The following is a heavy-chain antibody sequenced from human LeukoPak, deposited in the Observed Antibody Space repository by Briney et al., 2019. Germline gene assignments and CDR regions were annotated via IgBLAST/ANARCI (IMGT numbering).Heavy chain of an antibody. CDR2: INHSGST. J-gene: IGHJ4*02. CDR3: ARGPDCSGGSCYSGGFDY. D-gene: IGHD2-15*01. CDR1: GGSFSDYY. Sequence: SETLSLTCAVYGGSFSDYYWSWIRQPPGKGLEGIGEINHSGSTNYNPSLKSRVTISVDTSKNQFPLKLSSVTAADTAVYYCARGPDCSGGSCYSGGFDYWGQGTLVTVSS. V-gene: IGHV4-34*01.